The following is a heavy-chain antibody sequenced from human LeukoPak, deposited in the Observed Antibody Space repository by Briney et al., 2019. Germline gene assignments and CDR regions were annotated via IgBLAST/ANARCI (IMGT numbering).Heavy chain of an antibody. J-gene: IGHJ1*01. CDR1: GYTFTSYG. CDR3: ALSEGYFQH. CDR2: ISAYNGNT. V-gene: IGHV1-18*01. Sequence: VKVSCKASGYTFTSYGISWVRQAPGQGLEWMGWISAYNGNTNFAQNLQGRVTMTTDTSTSTAYMELGSLRSDDTAVYFCALSEGYFQHWGQGTLVTVSS.